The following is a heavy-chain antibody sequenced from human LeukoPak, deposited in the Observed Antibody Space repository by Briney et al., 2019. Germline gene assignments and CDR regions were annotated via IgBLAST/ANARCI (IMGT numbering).Heavy chain of an antibody. CDR3: AISNGPNWFDP. V-gene: IGHV4-59*01. CDR1: GGSISSYY. CDR2: IYYSGST. J-gene: IGHJ5*02. Sequence: SETLSLTCTVSGGSISSYYWSWIRQPPGKGLEWIGYIYYSGSTNCNPSLKSRVTISVDTSKNQFSLKLSSVTAADTAVYYCAISNGPNWFDPWGQGTLVTVSS.